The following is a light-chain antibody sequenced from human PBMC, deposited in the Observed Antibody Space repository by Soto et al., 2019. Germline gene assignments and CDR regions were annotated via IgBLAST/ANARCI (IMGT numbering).Light chain of an antibody. Sequence: DIQMTQSPSTLSASVGVRVTITCRASQSISSWLAWYQQKPGKAPKLLIYKASSLESGVPSRFSGSGSGTEFTLTISSLQPDDFATYYCQQYNSYPVGFGQGTKVEIK. V-gene: IGKV1-5*03. CDR1: QSISSW. J-gene: IGKJ1*01. CDR3: QQYNSYPVG. CDR2: KAS.